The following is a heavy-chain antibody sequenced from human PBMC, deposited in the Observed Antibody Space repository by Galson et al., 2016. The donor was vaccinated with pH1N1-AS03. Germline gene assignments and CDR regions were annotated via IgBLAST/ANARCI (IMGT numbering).Heavy chain of an antibody. J-gene: IGHJ6*02. V-gene: IGHV1-69*13. CDR3: ARGIRNTKKNFGMDA. Sequence: SVKVSCKASGGTFNTYSFNWVRQAPGQGLEWMGGIIPVFGTANYAQQFQDRVTITADASRMEAYMEIRSLRSEDSALYFCARGIRNTKKNFGMDAGGQGTAVIVSS. CDR1: GGTFNTYS. D-gene: IGHD1-14*01. CDR2: IIPVFGTA.